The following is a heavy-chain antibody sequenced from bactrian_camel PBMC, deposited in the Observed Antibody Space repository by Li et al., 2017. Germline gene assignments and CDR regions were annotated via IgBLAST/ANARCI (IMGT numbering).Heavy chain of an antibody. CDR3: AADGVNLQLARWYNY. CDR1: GNTRNTHC. Sequence: VESGGASVQTGGSLRLSCAFSGNTRNTHCMAWFRQAPGKEREGVAAIDTAGATTYSYSVQGRFTISKDNAKNTLYLQMDSLKVEDTAMYYCAADGVNLQLARWYNYWGQGTQVTVS. CDR2: IDTAGAT. V-gene: IGHV3S53*01. D-gene: IGHD6*01. J-gene: IGHJ4*01.